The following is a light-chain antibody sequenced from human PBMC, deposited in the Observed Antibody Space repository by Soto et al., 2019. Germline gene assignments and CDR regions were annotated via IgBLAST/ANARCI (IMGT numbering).Light chain of an antibody. V-gene: IGLV8-61*01. CDR2: GTN. Sequence: QTVVTQESSFSVSPGGTVTLTCALSSGSVSNAYYPSWYQQTPGQAPRTLIYGTNTRPFGVPDRFSGSILANKAALTITGAQAEDESDYYCALYMGSDIGVFGGGTKLTVL. J-gene: IGLJ2*01. CDR3: ALYMGSDIGV. CDR1: SGSVSNAYY.